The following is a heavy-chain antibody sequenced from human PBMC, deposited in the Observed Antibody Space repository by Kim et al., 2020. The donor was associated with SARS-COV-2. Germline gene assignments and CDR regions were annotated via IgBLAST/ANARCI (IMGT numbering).Heavy chain of an antibody. D-gene: IGHD2-15*01. CDR1: GGTFSSYA. J-gene: IGHJ6*02. CDR3: ARRYCSGGSCYSGGYYYYYYGMDV. V-gene: IGHV1-69*13. Sequence: SVKVSCKASGGTFSSYAISWVRQAPGQGLEWMGGIIPIFDTANYAQKFQGRVTITADESTSTAYMELSSLRSEDTAVYYCARRYCSGGSCYSGGYYYYYYGMDVWGQGTTVTVSS. CDR2: IIPIFDTA.